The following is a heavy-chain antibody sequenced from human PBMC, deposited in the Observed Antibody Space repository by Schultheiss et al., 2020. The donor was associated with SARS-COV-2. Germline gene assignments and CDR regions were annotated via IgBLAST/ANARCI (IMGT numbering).Heavy chain of an antibody. Sequence: GGSLRLSCAASGFDFDTYWMTWVRQAPEKGLEWVANIRQDGTDTYYVASVRGRFTISRDNSKNTLYLQMSSLRDEDTAVYYCAKDASSSGWYLNWYFDLWGRGTLVTVSS. CDR2: IRQDGTDT. D-gene: IGHD6-19*01. CDR3: AKDASSSGWYLNWYFDL. J-gene: IGHJ2*01. V-gene: IGHV3-7*01. CDR1: GFDFDTYW.